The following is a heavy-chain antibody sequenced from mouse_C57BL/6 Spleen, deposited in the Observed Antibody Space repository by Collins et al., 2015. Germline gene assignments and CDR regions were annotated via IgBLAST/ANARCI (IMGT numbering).Heavy chain of an antibody. V-gene: IGHV14-4*02. Sequence: EVQLQQSGAELVRSGASVKLSCTASGFNIKDYYMHWVKQRPEQGLEWIGWIDPENGDTEYAPKFQGKATMTADTSSNTAYLQLSSLTSEDTAVYYCNARYGYDADYFDYWGQGTTLTVSS. CDR3: NARYGYDADYFDY. CDR1: GFNIKDYY. CDR2: IDPENGDT. D-gene: IGHD2-2*01. J-gene: IGHJ2*01.